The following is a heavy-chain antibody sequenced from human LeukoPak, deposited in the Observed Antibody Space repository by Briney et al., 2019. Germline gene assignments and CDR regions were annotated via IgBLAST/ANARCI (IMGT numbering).Heavy chain of an antibody. CDR2: IYSGGST. D-gene: IGHD4-23*01. V-gene: IGHV3-53*04. J-gene: IGHJ6*02. CDR1: GFTVSSNY. Sequence: PGGSLRLSCAASGFTVSSNYMSWVRQAPGRGLEWVSVIYSGGSTYYADSVKGRFTISRHNSKNTLYLQMNSLRAEDTAVYYCARLHRVNYYYYGMDVWGQGTTVTVSS. CDR3: ARLHRVNYYYYGMDV.